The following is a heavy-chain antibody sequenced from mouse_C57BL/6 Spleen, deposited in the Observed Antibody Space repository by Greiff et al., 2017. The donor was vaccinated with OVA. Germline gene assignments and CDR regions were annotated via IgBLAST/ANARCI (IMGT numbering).Heavy chain of an antibody. Sequence: VQLKQSGPELVKPGASVKIPCKASGYTFTDYNMDWVKQSHGKSLEWIGDINPNNGGTIYNQKFKGKATLTVDKSSSTAYMELRSLTSEDTAVYYCARFGDGYYAMDYWGQGTSVTVSS. CDR1: GYTFTDYN. V-gene: IGHV1-18*01. CDR2: INPNNGGT. D-gene: IGHD2-3*01. CDR3: ARFGDGYYAMDY. J-gene: IGHJ4*01.